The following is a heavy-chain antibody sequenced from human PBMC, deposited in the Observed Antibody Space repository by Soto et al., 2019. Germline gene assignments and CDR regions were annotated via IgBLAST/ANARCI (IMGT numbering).Heavy chain of an antibody. V-gene: IGHV3-21*01. Sequence: GKGLEWVSSISSSSSYIYYADSVKGRFTISRDNAKNSLYLQMNSRRAEDTAVYDCARAGSSSCYGKLEDSYYYYGMDVWGQRTTVSVPS. D-gene: IGHD6-13*01. CDR2: ISSSSSYI. CDR3: ARAGSSSCYGKLEDSYYYYGMDV. J-gene: IGHJ6*02.